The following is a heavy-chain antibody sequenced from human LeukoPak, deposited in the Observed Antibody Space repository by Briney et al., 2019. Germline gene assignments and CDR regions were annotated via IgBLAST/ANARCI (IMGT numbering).Heavy chain of an antibody. V-gene: IGHV1-46*01. CDR3: ARSDFWTGAPFDY. CDR2: INPRGGIA. J-gene: IGHJ4*02. D-gene: IGHD3/OR15-3a*01. CDR1: GYTFTSYY. Sequence: GASVTVSCMASGYTFTSYYVHWVRQAPGQGLEWMGMINPRGGIANYAQKFQGRVTLTRDTSTSTAYMDLSSLRSEDTAVYYCARSDFWTGAPFDYWGQGTLVPVSS.